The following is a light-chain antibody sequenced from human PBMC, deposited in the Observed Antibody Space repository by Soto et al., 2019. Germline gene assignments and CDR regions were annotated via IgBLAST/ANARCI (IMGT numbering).Light chain of an antibody. J-gene: IGKJ1*01. CDR1: RGGLYSSNNKNY. V-gene: IGKV4-1*01. CDR3: QQYYSTPPT. Sequence: DIVMTQSPDSLAVSLGERATINCKSSRGGLYSSNNKNYLAWYQQKPGQPPKLLIYWASTRESGVPDRFSGSGSGTDFTLTISSLQAEDVAVYYCQQYYSTPPTFGQGTKVEIK. CDR2: WAS.